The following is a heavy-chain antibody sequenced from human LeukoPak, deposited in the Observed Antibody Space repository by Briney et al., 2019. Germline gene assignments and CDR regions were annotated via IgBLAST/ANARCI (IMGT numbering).Heavy chain of an antibody. D-gene: IGHD2-15*01. V-gene: IGHV3-53*01. Sequence: GGSLRLSCAASGFTFSNNYMSWVRQAPGKGLEWVSIIYSDDNTYYADSVKGRFTISRDTSKNTLYLQMNSLRAEDTAVYYCARDTSAATRADYWGQGTMVTVSS. J-gene: IGHJ4*02. CDR2: IYSDDNT. CDR1: GFTFSNNY. CDR3: ARDTSAATRADY.